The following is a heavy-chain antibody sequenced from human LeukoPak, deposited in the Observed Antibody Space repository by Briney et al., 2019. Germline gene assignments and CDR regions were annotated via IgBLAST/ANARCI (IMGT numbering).Heavy chain of an antibody. J-gene: IGHJ4*02. CDR3: ASSAAILIGHYFDY. D-gene: IGHD2-2*01. Sequence: PGGSLRLSCAASGFTFSDYYMSWIRQAPGKGLEWVSAISGSGGSTYYADSVKGRFTISRDNSKNTLYLQMNSLRAEDTAVYYCASSAAILIGHYFDYWGQGTLVTVSS. V-gene: IGHV3-23*01. CDR2: ISGSGGST. CDR1: GFTFSDYY.